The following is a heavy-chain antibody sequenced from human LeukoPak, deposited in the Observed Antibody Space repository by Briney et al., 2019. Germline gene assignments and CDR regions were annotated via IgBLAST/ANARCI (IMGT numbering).Heavy chain of an antibody. CDR3: VREPKLGIRGYTYGYIDY. CDR1: GYTFTSYA. CDR2: INTNTGNP. J-gene: IGHJ4*02. D-gene: IGHD5-18*01. Sequence: ASVTVSCKTSGYTFTSYAISWVRHAPGQGLEWMGWINTNTGNPTYAQGFTGRDALSLDTSVSTAYLQISGLQADDTAVYYCVREPKLGIRGYTYGYIDYWGQGTLVTVSS. V-gene: IGHV7-4-1*02.